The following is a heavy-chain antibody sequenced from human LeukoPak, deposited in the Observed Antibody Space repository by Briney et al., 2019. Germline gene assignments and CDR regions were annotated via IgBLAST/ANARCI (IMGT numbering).Heavy chain of an antibody. D-gene: IGHD3-9*01. CDR2: ISYDGSNK. CDR3: ARDGTYYDILTGYFILYYFDY. CDR1: GFTFSSYA. V-gene: IGHV3-30-3*01. Sequence: GGSLRLSCAASGFTFSSYAMHWVRQAPGKGLEWVAVISYDGSNKYYADSVKGRFTISRDNSKNTLYLQMNSLRAEDTAVYYCARDGTYYDILTGYFILYYFDYWGQGTLVTVSS. J-gene: IGHJ4*02.